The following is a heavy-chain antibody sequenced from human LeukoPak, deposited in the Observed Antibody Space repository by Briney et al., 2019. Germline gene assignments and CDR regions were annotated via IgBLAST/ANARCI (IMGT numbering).Heavy chain of an antibody. V-gene: IGHV4-38-2*02. CDR1: GYSISSGYY. CDR2: IYHSGST. CDR3: ARAKYYGSGTDWFDP. Sequence: PSETLSLTCTVSGYSISSGYYWGWIRQPPGKGLEWIGSIYHSGSTYYNPSLKSRVTISVDTSKNQFSLKLSSVTAADTAVYYCARAKYYGSGTDWFDPWGQGTLVTVSS. J-gene: IGHJ5*02. D-gene: IGHD3-10*01.